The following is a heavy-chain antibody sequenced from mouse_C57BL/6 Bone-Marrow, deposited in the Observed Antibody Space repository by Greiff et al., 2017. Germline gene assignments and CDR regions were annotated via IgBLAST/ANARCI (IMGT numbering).Heavy chain of an antibody. CDR1: GYTFTSYW. J-gene: IGHJ4*01. D-gene: IGHD2-5*01. CDR3: ARCPLYSNYVYAMDY. Sequence: QVQLQQPGAELVMPGASVKLSCKASGYTFTSYWMHWVKQRPGQGLEWIGEIDPSDSYTNYNQKFKGKSTLTVDKSSSTAYMQLSSLTSEDSAVYYGARCPLYSNYVYAMDYWGQGTSVTVSS. V-gene: IGHV1-69*01. CDR2: IDPSDSYT.